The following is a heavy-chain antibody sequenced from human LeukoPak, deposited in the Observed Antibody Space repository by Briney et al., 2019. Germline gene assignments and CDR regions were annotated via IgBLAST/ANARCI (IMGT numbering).Heavy chain of an antibody. CDR2: IYSGGST. Sequence: GGSLRLSCAASGFTVSSNYMSWVRQAPGEGLEWVSVIYSGGSTYYADSVKGRFTISRDNSKNTLYLQMNSLRAEDTAVYYCARVGDSSGYRPSIIDYWGQGTLVAVSS. CDR3: ARVGDSSGYRPSIIDY. V-gene: IGHV3-53*01. D-gene: IGHD3-22*01. CDR1: GFTVSSNY. J-gene: IGHJ4*02.